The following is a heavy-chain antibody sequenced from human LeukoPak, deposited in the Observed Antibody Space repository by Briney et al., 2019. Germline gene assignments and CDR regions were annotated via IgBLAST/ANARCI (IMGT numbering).Heavy chain of an antibody. CDR3: ARGGRYSSSGNYMDV. CDR1: GFTFSSYA. D-gene: IGHD6-13*01. Sequence: QPGGSLRLSCAASGFTFSSYAMHWVRQAPGKGLEWVAVISYDGSNKYYADSVKGRFTISRDNSKNTLYLQMNSLRAEDTAVYYCARGGRYSSSGNYMDVWGKGTTVTVSS. CDR2: ISYDGSNK. J-gene: IGHJ6*03. V-gene: IGHV3-30-3*01.